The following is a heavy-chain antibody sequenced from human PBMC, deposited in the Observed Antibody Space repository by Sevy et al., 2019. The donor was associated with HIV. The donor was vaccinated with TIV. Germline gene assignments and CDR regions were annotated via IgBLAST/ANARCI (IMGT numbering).Heavy chain of an antibody. J-gene: IGHJ6*02. CDR2: ITSDGYST. CDR1: GFSFTNYA. CDR3: AKEKHYASSYAMDV. V-gene: IGHV3-23*01. D-gene: IGHD3-22*01. Sequence: GGSLRLSCAASGFSFTNYAISWVRQAPGKGLEWVSVITSDGYSTYYADSVKGRFTISRDNSKNTVFLQMNSLRAEDTAVYYCAKEKHYASSYAMDVWGQGTTVTVSS.